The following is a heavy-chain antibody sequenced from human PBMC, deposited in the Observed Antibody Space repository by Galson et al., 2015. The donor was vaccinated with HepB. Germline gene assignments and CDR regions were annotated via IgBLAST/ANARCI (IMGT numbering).Heavy chain of an antibody. CDR2: IKQDGSQI. J-gene: IGHJ3*02. V-gene: IGHV3-7*03. CDR3: ARHCGGDCSHAFDI. CDR1: GFTFSSYW. Sequence: SLRLSCAASGFTFSSYWMSWVRQAPGKGLERVANIKQDGSQIYYVDSVEGRITISRDNAKNSLYLQMNSLRAEDTAVYYCARHCGGDCSHAFDIWGQGTMVTVSS. D-gene: IGHD2-21*01.